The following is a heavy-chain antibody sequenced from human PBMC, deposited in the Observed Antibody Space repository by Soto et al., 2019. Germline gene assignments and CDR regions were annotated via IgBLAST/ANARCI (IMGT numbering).Heavy chain of an antibody. V-gene: IGHV3-30*18. J-gene: IGHJ3*02. CDR1: GFTFSSYG. CDR2: ISYDGSNK. CDR3: TKLPYGDDAFDI. D-gene: IGHD4-17*01. Sequence: QVQLVESGGGVVQPGRSLRLSCAASGFTFSSYGMHWVRQAPGKGLEWVAVISYDGSNKYYADSVKGRFTISRDNSKNTPYLQMNSLRAEDTAVYYCTKLPYGDDAFDIWGQGTMVTVSS.